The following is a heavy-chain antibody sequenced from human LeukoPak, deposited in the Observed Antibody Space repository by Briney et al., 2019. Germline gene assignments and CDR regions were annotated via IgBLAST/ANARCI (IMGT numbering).Heavy chain of an antibody. Sequence: SETLSLTCTVSGGSISSYYWSWIRQPAGKGLEWIGRIYTSGSTNYNPSLKGRVTMSVDTSKNQFSLRLSSVTAADTAVYYCAREATRGWFDPWGQGTLVTVSS. CDR1: GGSISSYY. V-gene: IGHV4-4*07. CDR2: IYTSGST. CDR3: AREATRGWFDP. J-gene: IGHJ5*02. D-gene: IGHD3-10*01.